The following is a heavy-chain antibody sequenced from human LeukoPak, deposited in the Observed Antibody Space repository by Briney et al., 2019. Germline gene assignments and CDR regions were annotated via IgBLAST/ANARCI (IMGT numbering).Heavy chain of an antibody. CDR3: ARALYSSGWYPPFGYYYYMDV. V-gene: IGHV1-18*01. Sequence: GASVKVSCKASGYTFTSYGISWVRQAPGQGLEWIGWISAYNGNTNYAQKLQGRVTMTTDTSTSTAYMELSSLRSEGTAVYYCARALYSSGWYPPFGYYYYMDVWGKGTTVTVSS. J-gene: IGHJ6*03. CDR2: ISAYNGNT. D-gene: IGHD6-19*01. CDR1: GYTFTSYG.